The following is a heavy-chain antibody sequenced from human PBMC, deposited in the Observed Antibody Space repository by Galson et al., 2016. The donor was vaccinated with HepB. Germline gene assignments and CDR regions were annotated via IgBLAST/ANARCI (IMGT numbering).Heavy chain of an antibody. V-gene: IGHV3-23*01. D-gene: IGHD2-2*01. CDR3: ARVGYCTSTSCYGGVDY. Sequence: SCAASGFTFSYYAMSWVRQSPGKGLEWVSGISVSGGSTHSADSVKGRFTISRDNSRNTLHLQMSSLRVEDTAVYYCARVGYCTSTSCYGGVDYWGQGTLVTVSS. CDR1: GFTFSYYA. CDR2: ISVSGGST. J-gene: IGHJ4*02.